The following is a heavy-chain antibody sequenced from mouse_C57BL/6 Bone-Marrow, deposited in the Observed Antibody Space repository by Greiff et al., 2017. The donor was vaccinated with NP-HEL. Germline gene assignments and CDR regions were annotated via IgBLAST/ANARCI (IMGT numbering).Heavy chain of an antibody. Sequence: VQLQQSGPELVKPGASVKIPCKASGYTFTDYNMDWVKQSHGKRLEWIGDINPNNGGTIYNQKFKGKATLTVDKSSSTAYMELRSLTSEDTAVYYCARRGGGYWYFDVWGTGTTVTVSS. CDR1: GYTFTDYN. CDR2: INPNNGGT. J-gene: IGHJ1*03. D-gene: IGHD1-1*02. V-gene: IGHV1-18*01. CDR3: ARRGGGYWYFDV.